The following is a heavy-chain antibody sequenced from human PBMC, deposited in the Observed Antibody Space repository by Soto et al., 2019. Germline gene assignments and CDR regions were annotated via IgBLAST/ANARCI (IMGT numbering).Heavy chain of an antibody. CDR2: ISANNGNT. D-gene: IGHD1-7*01. CDR3: ARCGNWNYASDS. Sequence: QVQLVQSGPEVKKPGASVKVSCKTSGYTFTSSGIGWVRQAPGQGLEWMGWISANNGNTNYAQIVQGRATMTTDTSTSTAYMELRSLRTDDTAVYYCARCGNWNYASDSWGQGTLVTVAS. CDR1: GYTFTSSG. V-gene: IGHV1-18*01. J-gene: IGHJ4*02.